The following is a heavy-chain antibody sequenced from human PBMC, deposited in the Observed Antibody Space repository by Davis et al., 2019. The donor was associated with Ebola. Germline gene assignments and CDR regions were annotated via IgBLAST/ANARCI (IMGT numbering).Heavy chain of an antibody. Sequence: MPSETLSLTCTVSGGSVSSGSYYWSWIRQPPEKGLEWVGYIYYSGSTNCNPSLKSRVTISVDTSKNQFSLKLSSVTAADTAVYYCARTTRGSGWFLDFWGRGTLVTVSS. D-gene: IGHD6-19*01. CDR1: GGSVSSGSYY. CDR2: IYYSGST. J-gene: IGHJ4*02. V-gene: IGHV4-61*01. CDR3: ARTTRGSGWFLDF.